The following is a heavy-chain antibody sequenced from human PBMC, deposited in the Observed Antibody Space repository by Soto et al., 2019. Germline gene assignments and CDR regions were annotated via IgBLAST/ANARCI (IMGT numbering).Heavy chain of an antibody. D-gene: IGHD6-6*01. Sequence: QVQLVESGGGVVQPGRSLRLSCAASGFTFSSYGMHWVRQAPGKGLEWVAVISYDGSNKYYADSVKGRFTISRDNSKNTLYLQMNSLRAEDTAVYYCAKDASRPGNIPSYYYYGMDVWGQGTTVTVSS. V-gene: IGHV3-30*18. CDR2: ISYDGSNK. J-gene: IGHJ6*02. CDR3: AKDASRPGNIPSYYYYGMDV. CDR1: GFTFSSYG.